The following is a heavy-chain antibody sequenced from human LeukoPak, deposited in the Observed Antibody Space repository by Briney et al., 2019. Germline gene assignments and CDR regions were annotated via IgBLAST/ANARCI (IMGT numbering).Heavy chain of an antibody. CDR3: AREGGHGGHLDY. CDR2: IIPIFGTA. Sequence: SVKVSCKASGGTFSSYAISWVRQAPGQGLEWMGGIIPIFGTANYAQKFQGRVTITADKSTSTAYMELSSLRSEDTAVYYCAREGGHGGHLDYWGQGTLVTVSS. V-gene: IGHV1-69*06. CDR1: GGTFSSYA. J-gene: IGHJ4*02. D-gene: IGHD3-10*01.